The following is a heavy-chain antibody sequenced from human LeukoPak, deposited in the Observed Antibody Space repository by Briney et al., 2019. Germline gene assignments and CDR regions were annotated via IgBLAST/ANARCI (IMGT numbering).Heavy chain of an antibody. J-gene: IGHJ4*02. CDR2: IYHSGST. V-gene: IGHV4-38-2*02. CDR1: GYSISSGHY. D-gene: IGHD4-17*01. Sequence: SETLSLTCTVSGYSISSGHYWGWIRQPPGKGLEWIGSIYHSGSTYYNPSLKSRVTISVDTSKNQFSLKLSSVTAADTAVYYCARGVGMTTVTMFDYWGQGTLVTVSS. CDR3: ARGVGMTTVTMFDY.